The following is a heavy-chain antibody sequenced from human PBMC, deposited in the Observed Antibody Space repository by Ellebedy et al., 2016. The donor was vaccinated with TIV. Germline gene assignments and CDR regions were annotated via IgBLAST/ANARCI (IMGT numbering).Heavy chain of an antibody. CDR3: ASAARGSGAYDSF. J-gene: IGHJ4*02. CDR1: GFTFSRFW. Sequence: PGGSLRLSCAASGFTFSRFWMAWVRQAPGKGLEWVATINQGGSETYYVDSVKGRFTISRENSKNSLYLQMNSLRADDTALYYCASAARGSGAYDSFWGQGTLVTVSS. D-gene: IGHD5-12*01. V-gene: IGHV3-7*01. CDR2: INQGGSET.